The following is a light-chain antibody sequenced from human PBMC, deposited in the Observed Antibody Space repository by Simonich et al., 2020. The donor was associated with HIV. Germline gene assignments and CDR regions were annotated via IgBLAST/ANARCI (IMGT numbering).Light chain of an antibody. J-gene: IGKJ4*01. V-gene: IGKV4-1*01. CDR1: QSVLSSSNNKNY. Sequence: DIVMPQSPDSLTVSLGERATINCKSSQSVLSSSNNKNYLTWYQQNPGQPPELLIYCGSTRASGVPDRFSGSGSGTDFTLTITSLQAEDVAVYFCQQYYSTPLTFGGGTKVEIK. CDR2: CGS. CDR3: QQYYSTPLT.